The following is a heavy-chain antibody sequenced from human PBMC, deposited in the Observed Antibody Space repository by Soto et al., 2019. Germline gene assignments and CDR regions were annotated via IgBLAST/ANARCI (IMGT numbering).Heavy chain of an antibody. CDR3: ARDGLDSVFDV. CDR2: IWYDGTIK. CDR1: GFSFSANG. D-gene: IGHD3-3*01. V-gene: IGHV3-33*01. Sequence: PGGSLRLSCAASGFSFSANGIHWVRQAPGKGLEWVALIWYDGTIKYYADSVKGRFTISRDNSKNTVWLQVGSLRVEDTAKYYCARDGLDSVFDVWGQGTTVTVSS. J-gene: IGHJ6*02.